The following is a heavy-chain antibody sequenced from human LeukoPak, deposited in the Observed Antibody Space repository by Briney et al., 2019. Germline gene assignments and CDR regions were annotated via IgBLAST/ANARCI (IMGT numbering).Heavy chain of an antibody. D-gene: IGHD6-19*01. CDR1: GFSLITSGVG. CDR3: AHYTPGYSSGWYFDY. Sequence: NESGPTLVNPTHTLTLTCTFSGFSLITSGVGVGWIRQPPGKALEWLALIYWDDDKRYSPSLKSRLTITKDTSKNQVVLTMTNMDSVDTATYYCAHYTPGYSSGWYFDYWGQGTLVTVSS. CDR2: IYWDDDK. V-gene: IGHV2-5*02. J-gene: IGHJ4*02.